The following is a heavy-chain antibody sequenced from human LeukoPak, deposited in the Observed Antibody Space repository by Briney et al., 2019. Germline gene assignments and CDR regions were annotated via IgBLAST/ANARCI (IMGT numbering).Heavy chain of an antibody. V-gene: IGHV3-53*01. J-gene: IGHJ4*02. CDR1: GLTVRSNY. D-gene: IGHD6-13*01. CDR3: ARYSTTWYYDY. CDR2: ISRGGST. Sequence: PGGSLRLSCAASGLTVRSNYMNRVPQAPGKGLEWVSLISRGGSTDYADSVKGRFTIYRDNSKNTLYLQMNNLRAEDTAFYYCARYSTTWYYDYWGQGTLVTVSS.